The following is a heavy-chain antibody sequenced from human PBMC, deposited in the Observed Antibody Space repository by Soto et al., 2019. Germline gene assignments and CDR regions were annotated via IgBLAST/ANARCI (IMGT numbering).Heavy chain of an antibody. Sequence: QPGGSLRLSCAASGFTFSGSAMHWVRQASGKGLEWVGRIRSKANSYATAYAASVKGRFTISRDDSKNTAYLQMNSLKTEDTAVYYCTSRGWDDAFDIWGQGTMVTVSS. J-gene: IGHJ3*02. D-gene: IGHD1-26*01. CDR2: IRSKANSYAT. CDR3: TSRGWDDAFDI. V-gene: IGHV3-73*01. CDR1: GFTFSGSA.